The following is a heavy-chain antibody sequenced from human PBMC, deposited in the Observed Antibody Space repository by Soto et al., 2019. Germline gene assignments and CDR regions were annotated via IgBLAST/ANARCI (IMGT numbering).Heavy chain of an antibody. J-gene: IGHJ3*01. CDR2: IRSKADTYAT. V-gene: IGHV3-73*01. CDR3: TSGYSNASYNAIDV. Sequence: PGGSLRLSCAASGFTFSGATMHWVRQASGRGLEWVGRIRSKADTYATVYAASVKGRFTISRDDSKNTAYLQMNSLKTEDTAVYYCTSGYSNASYNAIDVRGQRTLVPVSS. D-gene: IGHD5-18*01. CDR1: GFTFSGAT.